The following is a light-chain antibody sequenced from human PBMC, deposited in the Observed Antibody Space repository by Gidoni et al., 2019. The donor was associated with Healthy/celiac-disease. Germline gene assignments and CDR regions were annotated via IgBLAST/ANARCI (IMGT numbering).Light chain of an antibody. CDR1: QSILSY. Sequence: DIQMTHSPSSLSASVGDRVTSTCRASQSILSYLNWYQQKPGKAPKLLIYAASSLQSGVPSRFSGSGSGTDFTLTISSLQPEDFATYYCQQSYSTPPTFXQXTKVEIK. J-gene: IGKJ1*01. CDR3: QQSYSTPPT. V-gene: IGKV1-39*01. CDR2: AAS.